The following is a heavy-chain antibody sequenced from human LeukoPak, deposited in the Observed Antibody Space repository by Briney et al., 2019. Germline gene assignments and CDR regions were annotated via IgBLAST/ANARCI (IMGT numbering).Heavy chain of an antibody. V-gene: IGHV3-30*02. D-gene: IGHD1-1*01. CDR2: IRYDGNDK. Sequence: GGSLRLSCAASGFSFSTFGMYWVRQVPGKGLEWVAFIRYDGNDKYYGDSAKDRFTISRDNSKNTLYLQMSSLTTDDTGVYYCAKDSQLDVGSDYYYYFYMDVWGRGTTVTVSS. CDR1: GFSFSTFG. J-gene: IGHJ6*03. CDR3: AKDSQLDVGSDYYYYFYMDV.